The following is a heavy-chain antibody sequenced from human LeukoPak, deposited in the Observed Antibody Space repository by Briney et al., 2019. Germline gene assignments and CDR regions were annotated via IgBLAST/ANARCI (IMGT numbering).Heavy chain of an antibody. Sequence: ASVKVSCKASGYTFTSYDINWVRQATGQGLEWMGWVNPNSGNTGYAQKFQGRVTMTRNTSISTAYMELSSLRSEDTAVYYCARGVRGFRSEAFYYYMDVWGKGTTVIVSS. V-gene: IGHV1-8*01. CDR3: ARGVRGFRSEAFYYYMDV. D-gene: IGHD3-10*01. J-gene: IGHJ6*03. CDR2: VNPNSGNT. CDR1: GYTFTSYD.